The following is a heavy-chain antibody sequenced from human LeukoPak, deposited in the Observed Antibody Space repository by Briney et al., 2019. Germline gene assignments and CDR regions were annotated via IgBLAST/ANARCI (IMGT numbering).Heavy chain of an antibody. V-gene: IGHV3-21*01. CDR1: GFTFATYW. Sequence: GSLRLSCAASGFTFATYWMTWVRQAPGKGLEWVSSISSSSSYIYYADSVKGRFTISRDNAKNSLYLQMNSLRAEDTAVYYCARGRYDFWSGYYTFDYWGQGTLVTVSS. J-gene: IGHJ4*02. D-gene: IGHD3-3*01. CDR3: ARGRYDFWSGYYTFDY. CDR2: ISSSSSYI.